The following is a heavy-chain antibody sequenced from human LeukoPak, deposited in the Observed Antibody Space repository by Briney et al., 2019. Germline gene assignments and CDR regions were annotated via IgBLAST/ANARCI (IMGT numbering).Heavy chain of an antibody. Sequence: ASVKVSCKVSGYTLTELSMHWVRQAPGKGLEWMGGFDPEDGETIYAQKFQGRVTMTEDTSTDTAYMELSSLRSEDTAVYYCATANYYGSGSRAYYYYYYMDVWGKGTTVTVSS. D-gene: IGHD3-10*01. CDR2: FDPEDGET. CDR1: GYTLTELS. J-gene: IGHJ6*03. V-gene: IGHV1-24*01. CDR3: ATANYYGSGSRAYYYYYYMDV.